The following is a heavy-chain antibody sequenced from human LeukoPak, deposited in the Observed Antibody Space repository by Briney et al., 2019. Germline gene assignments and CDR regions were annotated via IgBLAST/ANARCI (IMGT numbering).Heavy chain of an antibody. D-gene: IGHD3-3*01. CDR2: IYHSGST. CDR1: GYSISSGYY. Sequence: PSETLSLTCAVSGYSISSGYYWGWIRQPPGKGREWIGSIYHSGSTYYNPSLKSRVTISVDTSKNQFSLKLSSVTAADTAVYYCARLESGYYLGVNWFDPWGQGTLVTVSS. V-gene: IGHV4-38-2*01. CDR3: ARLESGYYLGVNWFDP. J-gene: IGHJ5*02.